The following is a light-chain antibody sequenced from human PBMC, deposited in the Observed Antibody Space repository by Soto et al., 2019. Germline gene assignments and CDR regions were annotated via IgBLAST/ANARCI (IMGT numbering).Light chain of an antibody. Sequence: DILLTQSPDTQSLSPRQRPTLSCRSSQTVTSGYLAWYQQKPGQAPRLLIYGASTRATGIPARFSGSGSGTEFTLTISSLQSEEFAVFYCQQYNQWPITFGQGTQLEIK. CDR3: QQYNQWPIT. CDR2: GAS. J-gene: IGKJ5*01. CDR1: QTVTSG. V-gene: IGKV3-15*01.